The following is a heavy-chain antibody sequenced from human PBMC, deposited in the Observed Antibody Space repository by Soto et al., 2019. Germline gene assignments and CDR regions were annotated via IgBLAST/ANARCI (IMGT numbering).Heavy chain of an antibody. CDR2: ILPIFGTT. CDR1: GGTFNTYN. J-gene: IGHJ6*02. CDR3: AIDVTGDSYYYYYGMDV. V-gene: IGHV1-69*01. D-gene: IGHD7-27*01. Sequence: QVQLVQSGAEVKKPGSSVKVSCKAAGGTFNTYNINWVRQAHGQGLEWMGGILPIFGTTNYAQRFQGRVTITADDSTSTAYMELSSLRSEDTAVYYCAIDVTGDSYYYYYGMDVWCQGTTVTVTS.